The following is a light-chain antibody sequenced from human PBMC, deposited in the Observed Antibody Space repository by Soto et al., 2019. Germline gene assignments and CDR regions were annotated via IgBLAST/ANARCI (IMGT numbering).Light chain of an antibody. CDR3: QQYGSSPPIT. CDR2: GAS. Sequence: EIMLTQSPGTLSLSPGERATLSCRASQSVSSSYLAWYQQKPGPAPRLLIYGASSRATGIPDRFSGSGSGTDFTLTIRRLEPEDFAVYYGQQYGSSPPITFGQGTLLET. V-gene: IGKV3-20*01. CDR1: QSVSSSY. J-gene: IGKJ5*01.